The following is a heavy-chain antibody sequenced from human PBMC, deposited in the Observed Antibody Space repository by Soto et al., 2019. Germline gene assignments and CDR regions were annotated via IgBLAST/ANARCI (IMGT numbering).Heavy chain of an antibody. Sequence: SETLSLTCAVYGGSFSGYYWTWIRQPPGKGLEWIGSIYYSGSTYYNPSLKSRVTISVDTSKNQFSLKLSSVTAADTAVYYCARDRGDCSGGRCVSYAFDGWGQGTMVTVSS. CDR1: GGSFSGYY. D-gene: IGHD2-15*01. CDR2: IYYSGST. CDR3: ARDRGDCSGGRCVSYAFDG. J-gene: IGHJ3*01. V-gene: IGHV4-34*01.